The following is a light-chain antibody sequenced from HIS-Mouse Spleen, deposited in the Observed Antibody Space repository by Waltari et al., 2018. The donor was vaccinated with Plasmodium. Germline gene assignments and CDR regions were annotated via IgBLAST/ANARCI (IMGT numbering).Light chain of an antibody. CDR3: QQYNNWSFT. CDR2: GAS. J-gene: IGKJ3*01. V-gene: IGKV3-15*01. CDR1: QSVSSSY. Sequence: EIVLTQSPGTLSLSPGERATLSCRASQSVSSSYLAWYQQKPGQAPRLLIYGASSRATGIPARFSGSGSGTEFTLTISSLQSEDFAVCYCQQYNNWSFTFGPGTKVDIK.